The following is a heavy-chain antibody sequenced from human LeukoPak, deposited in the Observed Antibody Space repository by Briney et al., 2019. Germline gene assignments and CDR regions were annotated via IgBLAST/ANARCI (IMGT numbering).Heavy chain of an antibody. Sequence: SVKVSCKASGYTFTSYGINWVRQAPGQGLEWMGWISAYNGDTNYAQKLQGRVTMTTDTSTSTAYMELRSLRSDDTAVYYCAKDRTSSGYYVAFDIWGQGTTVTVSS. D-gene: IGHD3-22*01. CDR1: GYTFTSYG. CDR2: ISAYNGDT. J-gene: IGHJ3*02. V-gene: IGHV1-18*01. CDR3: AKDRTSSGYYVAFDI.